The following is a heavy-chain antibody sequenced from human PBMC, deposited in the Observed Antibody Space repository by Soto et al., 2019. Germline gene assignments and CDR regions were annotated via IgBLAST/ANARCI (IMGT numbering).Heavy chain of an antibody. CDR2: IIPIFGTP. D-gene: IGHD2-2*01. Sequence: SVKVSCNASGGTFSSNAISWVRQAPGQGLEWMGGIIPIFGTPNYAQNFQGRVTITADKSTSTTYMELSSLRFEDAAVYYCASRDARPQHAFEYWGQGTLVTVSS. V-gene: IGHV1-69*06. J-gene: IGHJ4*02. CDR3: ASRDARPQHAFEY. CDR1: GGTFSSNA.